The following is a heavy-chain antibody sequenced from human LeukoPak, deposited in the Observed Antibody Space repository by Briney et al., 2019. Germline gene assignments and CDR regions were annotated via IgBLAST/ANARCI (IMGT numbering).Heavy chain of an antibody. J-gene: IGHJ3*02. CDR3: ARETVTNHDAFDI. D-gene: IGHD4-11*01. Sequence: VRSLTLSCAASGFTFSNHAMHWVRQAPGKGLKWVAVISHDGSNTYYGDSVKGRFTISRDNSKNTLDLQMNSLRAEDTAVYYCARETVTNHDAFDIWGQEALGTVSS. CDR2: ISHDGSNT. V-gene: IGHV3-30-3*01. CDR1: GFTFSNHA.